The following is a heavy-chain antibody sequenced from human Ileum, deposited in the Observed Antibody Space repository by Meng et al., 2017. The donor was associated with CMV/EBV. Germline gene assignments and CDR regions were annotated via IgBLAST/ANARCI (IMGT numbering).Heavy chain of an antibody. Sequence: GESLKISCVASGFSFGNFAIHWVRQTPAKGLECISSISNSGDNTYYADSGKGRFTISRDNLKNTVYLQMASLRADDSAIYFCAKDADCVGGYPTCPYYRYGMDVWGQGTTVTVSS. CDR3: AKDADCVGGYPTCPYYRYGMDV. D-gene: IGHD3-22*01. V-gene: IGHV3-23*01. J-gene: IGHJ6*02. CDR2: ISNSGDNT. CDR1: GFSFGNFA.